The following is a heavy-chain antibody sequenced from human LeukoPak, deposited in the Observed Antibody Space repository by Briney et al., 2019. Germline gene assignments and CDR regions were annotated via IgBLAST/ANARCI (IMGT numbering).Heavy chain of an antibody. CDR3: ARDMEQWLVQDWYFDL. J-gene: IGHJ2*01. CDR2: ISSSGSTT. D-gene: IGHD6-19*01. CDR1: GGTYSQHV. V-gene: IGHV3-48*03. Sequence: GGSLRLSCVASGGTYSQHVMNWVRQAPGKGLEWVSYISSSGSTTYYADSVKGRFTISRDNAKNSLYLQMNSLRAEDTAVYSCARDMEQWLVQDWYFDLWGRGTLVTVSS.